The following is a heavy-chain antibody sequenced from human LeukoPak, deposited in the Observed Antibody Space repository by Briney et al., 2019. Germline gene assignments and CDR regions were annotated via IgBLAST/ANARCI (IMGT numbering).Heavy chain of an antibody. D-gene: IGHD2-2*01. J-gene: IGHJ5*02. CDR3: ARVYCSSTSCHNWFDP. Sequence: SETLSLTCTVSGGSISSGDYYWSWIRQPPGKGLEWIGYIYYSGSTYYNPSLKSRVTISVDTSKNQFSLKLSSVTAADTAVYYCARVYCSSTSCHNWFDPWGQGTLVTVSS. CDR1: GGSISSGDYY. CDR2: IYYSGST. V-gene: IGHV4-30-4*01.